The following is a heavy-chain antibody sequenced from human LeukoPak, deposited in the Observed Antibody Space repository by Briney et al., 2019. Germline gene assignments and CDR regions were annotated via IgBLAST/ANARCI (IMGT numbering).Heavy chain of an antibody. J-gene: IGHJ4*02. CDR3: ARGRTRFDY. V-gene: IGHV4-34*01. CDR1: GGSFSGYY. CDR2: INHSGST. Sequence: SETLSLTCAVYGGSFSGYYWSWIRQPPGKGLEWIGEINHSGSTNYNPSLRSRVTISVDTSKNQFSLKLSSVTAADTAVYYCARGRTRFDYWGQGTLVTVSS.